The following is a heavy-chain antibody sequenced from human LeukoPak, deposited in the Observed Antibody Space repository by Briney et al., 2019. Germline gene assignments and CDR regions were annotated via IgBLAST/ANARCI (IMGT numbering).Heavy chain of an antibody. J-gene: IGHJ4*02. D-gene: IGHD3-10*01. CDR3: AKASYGSGSYFPY. CDR1: GFTFDDYA. Sequence: GGSLRLSCAASGFTFDDYAMHWVRQAPGKGLEWVSGISWNSGSIGYADSVKGRFTISRDNAKNSLYLQMNSLRAEDTALYYCAKASYGSGSYFPYWGQGTLVTVSS. CDR2: ISWNSGSI. V-gene: IGHV3-9*01.